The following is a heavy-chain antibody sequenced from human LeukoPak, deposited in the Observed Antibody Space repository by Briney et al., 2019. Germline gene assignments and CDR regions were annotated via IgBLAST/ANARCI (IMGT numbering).Heavy chain of an antibody. Sequence: PSETLSLTCTVSGGSISSSSYYWGWIRQPPGKGLEWIGSIYYSGSTYYNPSLKSRVTISVDTSTNQFSLKLSSVTAADTAVYYCARHYYDSSGYPNYYYYMDVWGKGTTVTVSS. CDR1: GGSISSSSYY. V-gene: IGHV4-39*01. CDR3: ARHYYDSSGYPNYYYYMDV. J-gene: IGHJ6*03. CDR2: IYYSGST. D-gene: IGHD3-22*01.